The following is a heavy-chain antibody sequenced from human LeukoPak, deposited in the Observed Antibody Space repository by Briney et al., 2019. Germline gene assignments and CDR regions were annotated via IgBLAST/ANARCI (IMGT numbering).Heavy chain of an antibody. CDR3: TRDLGVDTTMIFFDY. J-gene: IGHJ4*02. D-gene: IGHD5-18*01. V-gene: IGHV1-18*01. CDR2: SSAYNGNT. CDR1: GYTFTSFG. Sequence: WASVTVSCKASGYTFTSFGISWVRQAPGQGLEWMGWSSAYNGNTNYAQKFQGRVTMTTDTSTSTAYMEVRSLRSDDTAVYYCTRDLGVDTTMIFFDYWGQGSLVTVSS.